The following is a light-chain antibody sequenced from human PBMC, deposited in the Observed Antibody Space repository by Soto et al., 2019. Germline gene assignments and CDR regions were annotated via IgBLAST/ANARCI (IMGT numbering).Light chain of an antibody. CDR3: QQYEKWPPSIT. Sequence: EIVMPQSPATLSVSPGASAPLSCRAGQPLNNNVAWYQHKPGQAPRLLIYGTSTRATGISARFSGGGSGTEFTLTISSLQSEDFAVYYCQQYEKWPPSITFGQGTRLEIK. CDR1: QPLNNN. V-gene: IGKV3-15*01. CDR2: GTS. J-gene: IGKJ5*01.